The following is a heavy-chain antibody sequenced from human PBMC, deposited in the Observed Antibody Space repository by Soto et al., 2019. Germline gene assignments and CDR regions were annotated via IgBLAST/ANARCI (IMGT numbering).Heavy chain of an antibody. CDR2: IIPIFGTA. CDR1: RVAFSKFI. Sequence: QAQLEQSGGEVKKPGSSVKVSCKASRVAFSKFIVTWVRQAPGLGLEWVGGIIPIFGTANYAQKFQGRVTITEDESTSTSYKEVNNLRSEDTAVYYCAKVRYSSPMGYYYGMDVWGQGTTVTVSS. V-gene: IGHV1-69*01. D-gene: IGHD6-19*01. J-gene: IGHJ6*02. CDR3: AKVRYSSPMGYYYGMDV.